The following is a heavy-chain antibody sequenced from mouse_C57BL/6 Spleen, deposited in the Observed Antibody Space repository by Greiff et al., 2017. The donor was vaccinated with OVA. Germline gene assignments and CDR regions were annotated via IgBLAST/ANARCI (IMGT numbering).Heavy chain of an antibody. Sequence: EVKLMESGGGLVQPKGSLKLSCAASGFSFNTYAMNWVRQAPGKGLEWVARIRSKSNNYATYYADSVKDRFTISRDDSESMLYLQMNNLKTEDTAMYYCVRHYDYDGSFAYWGQGTLVTVSA. CDR1: GFSFNTYA. V-gene: IGHV10-1*01. CDR3: VRHYDYDGSFAY. CDR2: IRSKSNNYAT. J-gene: IGHJ3*01. D-gene: IGHD2-4*01.